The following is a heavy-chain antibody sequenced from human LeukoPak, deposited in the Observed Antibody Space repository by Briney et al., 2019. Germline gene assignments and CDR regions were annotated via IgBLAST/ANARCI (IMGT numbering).Heavy chain of an antibody. V-gene: IGHV3-23*01. CDR2: ITAIDGRT. CDR1: GFTFSSTT. J-gene: IGHJ4*02. CDR3: TKDRRGPAAGTWYFDS. D-gene: IGHD6-13*01. Sequence: GDSLRLSCVASGFTFSSTTMGWVRQAPGRGLEWVSSITAIDGRTYYADSVRGRFTISRDNSKNTVYLQLNSLRAGDTAIYYCTKDRRGPAAGTWYFDSWGQGTLVTVSS.